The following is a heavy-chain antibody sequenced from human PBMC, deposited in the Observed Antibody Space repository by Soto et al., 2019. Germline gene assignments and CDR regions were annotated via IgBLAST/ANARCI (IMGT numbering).Heavy chain of an antibody. CDR3: ARAWPRYCSSTSCYIWFDP. D-gene: IGHD2-2*02. J-gene: IGHJ5*02. CDR1: GGSISSGGYY. V-gene: IGHV4-31*03. CDR2: IYYSGST. Sequence: PSETLSLTCTVSGGSISSGGYYWSWIRQHPGKGLEWIGYIYYSGSTYYNPSLKSRVTISVDTSKNQFPLKLSSVTAADTAVYYCARAWPRYCSSTSCYIWFDPWGQGTLVTVSS.